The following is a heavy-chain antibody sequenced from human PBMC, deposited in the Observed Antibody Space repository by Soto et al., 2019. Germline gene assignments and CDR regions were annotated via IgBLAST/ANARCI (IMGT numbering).Heavy chain of an antibody. CDR1: GFTFSSYG. Sequence: QVQLVESGGGVVQPGRSLRLSCAASGFTFSSYGMHWVRQAPGKGLEWVAGIWYDGSNKYFADSVKGRFTISRDNSKNTLYLQMKRLRAEDTAMYYCARNAAIVVVPDALFLGYLDLWGRGTLVTVSS. CDR2: IWYDGSNK. CDR3: ARNAAIVVVPDALFLGYLDL. V-gene: IGHV3-33*01. J-gene: IGHJ2*01. D-gene: IGHD2-2*01.